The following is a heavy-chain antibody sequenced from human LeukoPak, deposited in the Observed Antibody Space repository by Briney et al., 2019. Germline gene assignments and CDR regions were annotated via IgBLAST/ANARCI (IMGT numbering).Heavy chain of an antibody. D-gene: IGHD3-22*01. CDR3: ARDLTSISPDTYYYDTSLHWYFDL. CDR2: INTNTGNP. V-gene: IGHV7-4-1*02. J-gene: IGHJ2*01. CDR1: GYTFTSYY. Sequence: ASVKVSCKASGYTFTSYYMHWVRQAPGQGLEWMGWINTNTGNPTYAQGFTGRFVFSLDTSVSTAYLQISSLKAEDTAVYYCARDLTSISPDTYYYDTSLHWYFDLWGRGTLVTVSS.